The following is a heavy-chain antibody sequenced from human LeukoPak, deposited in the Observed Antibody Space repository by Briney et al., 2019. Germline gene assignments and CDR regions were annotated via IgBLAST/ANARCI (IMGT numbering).Heavy chain of an antibody. Sequence: PSETLSLTCTVSGGSMSSYYWSWIRQPPGKGLEWIGYIYYSGSTNYNPSLKSRVTLSVDTSKNQFSLKLSSVTAADTAVYYCAREGYSSSEYYYYYYMDVWGKGTTVAVSS. CDR1: GGSMSSYY. CDR2: IYYSGST. CDR3: AREGYSSSEYYYYYYMDV. D-gene: IGHD6-13*01. J-gene: IGHJ6*03. V-gene: IGHV4-59*01.